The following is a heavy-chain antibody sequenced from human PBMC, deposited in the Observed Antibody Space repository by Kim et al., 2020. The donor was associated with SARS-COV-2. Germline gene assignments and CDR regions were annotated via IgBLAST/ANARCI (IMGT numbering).Heavy chain of an antibody. D-gene: IGHD6-13*01. V-gene: IGHV3-30*04. J-gene: IGHJ4*01. Sequence: GGSLRLSCAASGFTFSSYAMHWVRQAPGKGLEWVAVISYDGSNKYYADSVKGRFTISRDNSKNTLYLQMNSLRAEDTDVYYCARASLPTIYSSRWYYYWG. CDR3: ARASLPTIYSSRWYYY. CDR1: GFTFSSYA. CDR2: ISYDGSNK.